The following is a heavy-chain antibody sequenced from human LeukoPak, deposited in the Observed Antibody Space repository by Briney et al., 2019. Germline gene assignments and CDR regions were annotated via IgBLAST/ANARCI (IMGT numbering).Heavy chain of an antibody. CDR2: ISYSGGTT. D-gene: IGHD2-15*01. CDR1: GFTFSSYA. Sequence: PGGSLRLSCAASGFTFSSYAMSWVRQAPGKGLEWVSGISYSGGTTYYADSVKGRFTIFRDKSKNTLSLQMNGLRVEDTAVYYCAKVMPPGRIRFYSYYMDVWGKGTTVTVS. J-gene: IGHJ6*03. V-gene: IGHV3-23*01. CDR3: AKVMPPGRIRFYSYYMDV.